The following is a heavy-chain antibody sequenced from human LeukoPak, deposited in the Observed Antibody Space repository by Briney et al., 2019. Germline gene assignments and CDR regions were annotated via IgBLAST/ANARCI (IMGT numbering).Heavy chain of an antibody. Sequence: SETLSLTCIVSGGSISSSSYYWGWIRQAPGKGLEWIGSIYYSGSTYYNPSLKSRVTIIVDTSKNQFSLKLSSVTAADTAVYSCARLRYSSGWRFDYWGQGTLVTVSS. D-gene: IGHD6-19*01. CDR2: IYYSGST. V-gene: IGHV4-39*01. CDR3: ARLRYSSGWRFDY. CDR1: GGSISSSSYY. J-gene: IGHJ4*02.